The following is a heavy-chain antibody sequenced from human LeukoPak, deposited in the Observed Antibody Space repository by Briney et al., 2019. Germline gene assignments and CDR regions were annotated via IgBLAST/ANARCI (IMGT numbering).Heavy chain of an antibody. CDR2: ISSSGSTI. V-gene: IGHV3-48*03. Sequence: PGGSLRLSCAASGFTFSSYEMNWVRQAPGKGLEWVSYISSSGSTIYYADSVKGRFTIPRDNAKNSLYLQMNSLRAEDTAVYYCARIDGYNYSFDYWGQGTLVTVSS. CDR1: GFTFSSYE. J-gene: IGHJ4*02. CDR3: ARIDGYNYSFDY. D-gene: IGHD5-24*01.